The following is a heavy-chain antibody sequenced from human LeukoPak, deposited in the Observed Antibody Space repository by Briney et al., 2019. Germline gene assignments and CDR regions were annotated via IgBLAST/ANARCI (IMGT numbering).Heavy chain of an antibody. J-gene: IGHJ3*02. Sequence: GGSLRLSCAASGFTFSSYWMSWVRQAPGKVLEWVANIKQDGSEKYYVDSVKDRFTISRDNAKNSLYLQMNSLRAEDTAVYYCARDSYGLDAFDIWGQGTMVTVSS. V-gene: IGHV3-7*01. D-gene: IGHD4-17*01. CDR3: ARDSYGLDAFDI. CDR1: GFTFSSYW. CDR2: IKQDGSEK.